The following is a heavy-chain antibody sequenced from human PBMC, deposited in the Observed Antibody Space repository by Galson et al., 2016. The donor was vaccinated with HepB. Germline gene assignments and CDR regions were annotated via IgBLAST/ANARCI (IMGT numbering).Heavy chain of an antibody. CDR3: ARGNHKYSSSSLDY. CDR2: ISYNGGYR. J-gene: IGHJ4*02. Sequence: SLRLSCAASGFTFSTYDMHWVRQAPGNGLEWVTLISYNGGYRNYVDSVKGRFSISRDNSRDTLYLEMNSLRIEDTAVYYCARGNHKYSSSSLDYWGQGSLVTVSS. D-gene: IGHD6-6*01. CDR1: GFTFSTYD. V-gene: IGHV3-30*04.